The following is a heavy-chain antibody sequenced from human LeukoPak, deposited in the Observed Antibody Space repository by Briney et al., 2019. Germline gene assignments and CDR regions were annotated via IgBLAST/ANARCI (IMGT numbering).Heavy chain of an antibody. V-gene: IGHV4-39*01. Sequence: PSETLSLTCTVSGGSISGGRYFWGWIRQPPGKELEWIGTIFYSGSTYYNPSLQGRVTMSVDTSKNQFSLKLSSVTAADTAVYYCARQAQFYYFDYWGQGTLVTVSS. CDR3: ARQAQFYYFDY. CDR1: GGSISGGRYF. J-gene: IGHJ4*02. CDR2: IFYSGST.